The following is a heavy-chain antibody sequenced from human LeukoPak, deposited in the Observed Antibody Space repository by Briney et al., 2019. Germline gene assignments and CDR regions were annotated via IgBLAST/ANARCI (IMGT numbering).Heavy chain of an antibody. J-gene: IGHJ4*02. D-gene: IGHD6-6*01. CDR2: INHRGST. CDR3: ARGRGAARFVTIEFDY. CDR1: GGSFSGYH. V-gene: IGHV4-34*01. Sequence: SETLSLTCAVYGGSFSGYHWSWIRQPPGKGLEWIGEINHRGSTNYNPSLKSRVTMSVDTSKNQFSLELSSVTAADTAVYYCARGRGAARFVTIEFDYWGQGALVTVSS.